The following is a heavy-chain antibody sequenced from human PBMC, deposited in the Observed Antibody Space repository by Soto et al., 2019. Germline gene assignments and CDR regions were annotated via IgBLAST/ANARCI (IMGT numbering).Heavy chain of an antibody. J-gene: IGHJ4*02. CDR2: ITGSGGDT. CDR1: GFSFTSYV. V-gene: IGHV3-23*01. CDR3: AKGSANSRPYYFDS. D-gene: IGHD6-13*01. Sequence: EVQLLESGGGLVQPGGSLRVSCAASGFSFTSYVMSWVRQAPGKGPEWVSAITGSGGDTYHADSVKGRFTISRDNTKNSLYLQMNSLRAEDTAVYYCAKGSANSRPYYFDSWGRGTLVTVSS.